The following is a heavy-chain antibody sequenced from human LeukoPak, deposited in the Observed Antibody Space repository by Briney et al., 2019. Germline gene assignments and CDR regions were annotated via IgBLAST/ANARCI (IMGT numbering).Heavy chain of an antibody. D-gene: IGHD2-2*01. V-gene: IGHV3-23*01. CDR3: VKDPGVVPAHYFDY. CDR1: GFSFSSYA. CDR2: TGSTGVST. Sequence: GGSLRLSCAASGFSFSSYAMNWVRQAPGKGLEWVSATGSTGVSTFYADSVKGRFTVSRDNSKNTLSLQMNSLRAEDTAVYYCVKDPGVVPAHYFDYWGQGILVTVSS. J-gene: IGHJ4*02.